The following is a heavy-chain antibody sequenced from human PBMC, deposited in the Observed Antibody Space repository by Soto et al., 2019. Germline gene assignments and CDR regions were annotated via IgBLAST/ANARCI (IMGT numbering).Heavy chain of an antibody. J-gene: IGHJ5*02. Sequence: ASVKVSRQASGYTFTRYYMHWVRQGPGQGLEWMGWINPNSGGTNYAQKFQGWVTMTRDTSISTAYMELSRLRSDDTAVYYCARAGATGSDNWFDPWGQGTLVTVSS. D-gene: IGHD3-9*01. V-gene: IGHV1-2*04. CDR1: GYTFTRYY. CDR2: INPNSGGT. CDR3: ARAGATGSDNWFDP.